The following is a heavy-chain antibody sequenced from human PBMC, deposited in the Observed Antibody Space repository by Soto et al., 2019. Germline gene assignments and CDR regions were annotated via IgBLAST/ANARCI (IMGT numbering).Heavy chain of an antibody. CDR1: GFTFRTYG. CDR2: ISDDGSQK. V-gene: IGHV3-30*18. CDR3: AKEAPGGWHFFDT. J-gene: IGHJ4*02. D-gene: IGHD6-19*01. Sequence: GGSLRLSCAAYGFTFRTYGMHWVRQAPGKGLEWVAFISDDGSQKYYGDSVKGRFTISRDNSKNTLSLRMISLRTEDTSVYYCAKEAPGGWHFFDTWGQGTLVTVSS.